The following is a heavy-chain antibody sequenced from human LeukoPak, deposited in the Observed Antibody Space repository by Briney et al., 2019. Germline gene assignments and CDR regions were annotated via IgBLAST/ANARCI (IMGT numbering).Heavy chain of an antibody. D-gene: IGHD3-22*01. Sequence: GGSLRLSCVASGFSITGYNMNWVRQAPGKGLEWVASITSGSDYIYYADSVKGRFTISKNNAKNSLYLQMNSLRAEDTAVYYCAKDPPYYYDSSGYGGGAFDIWGQGTMVTVSS. CDR2: ITSGSDYI. J-gene: IGHJ3*02. V-gene: IGHV3-21*04. CDR3: AKDPPYYYDSSGYGGGAFDI. CDR1: GFSITGYN.